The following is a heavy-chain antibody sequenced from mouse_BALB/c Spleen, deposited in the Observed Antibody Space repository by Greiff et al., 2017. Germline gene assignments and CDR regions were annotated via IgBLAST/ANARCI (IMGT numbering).Heavy chain of an antibody. CDR3: AREGLRLRRGYAMDY. J-gene: IGHJ4*01. CDR1: GYSITSDYA. D-gene: IGHD1-2*01. V-gene: IGHV3-2*02. Sequence: DVKLVESGPGLVKPSQSLSLTCTVTGYSITSDYAWNWIRQFPGNKLEWMGYISYSGSTSYNPSLKSRISITRDTSKNQFFLQLNSVTTEDTATYYCAREGLRLRRGYAMDYWGQGTSVTVSS. CDR2: ISYSGST.